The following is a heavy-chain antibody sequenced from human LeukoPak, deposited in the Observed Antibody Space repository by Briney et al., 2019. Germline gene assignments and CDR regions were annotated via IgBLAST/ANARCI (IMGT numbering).Heavy chain of an antibody. V-gene: IGHV3-21*01. CDR3: ARGDGSNGYNYLLGAFDI. CDR1: GFTFSVYI. D-gene: IGHD5-24*01. J-gene: IGHJ3*02. CDR2: ICISSSYI. Sequence: GGSLRLSCAASGFTFSVYIMNWVRQAPGKGLEWVSSICISSSYIYYEDSVKDRFTISRDNAKNSLYLQMNSLRAEDTAVYYCARGDGSNGYNYLLGAFDIWGQGTMVTVSS.